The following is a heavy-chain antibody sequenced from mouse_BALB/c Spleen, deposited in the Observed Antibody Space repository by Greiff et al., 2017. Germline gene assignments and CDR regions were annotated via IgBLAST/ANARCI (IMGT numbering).Heavy chain of an antibody. CDR1: GFTFSDYG. Sequence: EVKLVESGGGLVQPGGSRKLSCAASGFTFSDYGMAWVRQAPGKGPEWVAFISNLAYSIYYADTVTGRFTISRENAKNTLYLEMSSLRSEDTAMYYCARSYDRGAMDYWGQGTSVTVSS. CDR3: ARSYDRGAMDY. J-gene: IGHJ4*01. D-gene: IGHD2-12*01. V-gene: IGHV5-15*02. CDR2: ISNLAYSI.